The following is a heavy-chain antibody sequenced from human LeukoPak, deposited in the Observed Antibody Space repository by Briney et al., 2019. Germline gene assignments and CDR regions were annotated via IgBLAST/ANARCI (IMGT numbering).Heavy chain of an antibody. CDR1: GGSFSGYY. J-gene: IGHJ4*02. D-gene: IGHD3-10*01. V-gene: IGHV4-34*01. CDR3: VRLERITMVRGAYDY. Sequence: SETLSLTCAVYGGSFSGYYWSWIRQPPGKGLEWIGEINHSGSTNYNPSLKSRVTISVDTSKNQFSLKLSSVTAADTAVYYCVRLERITMVRGAYDYWGQGTLVTVSS. CDR2: INHSGST.